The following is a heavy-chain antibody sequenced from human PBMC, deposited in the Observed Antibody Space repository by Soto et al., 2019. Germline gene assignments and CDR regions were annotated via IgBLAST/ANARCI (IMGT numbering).Heavy chain of an antibody. Sequence: GGSLRLSCAASGFTFSSYGMHWVRQAPGKGLEWVAVISYDGSNKYYADSVKGRFTISRDNSKNTLYLQMNSLRAEDTAVYYCAKVGKYYDSSGYYDYWGQGTLVTVSS. J-gene: IGHJ4*02. CDR3: AKVGKYYDSSGYYDY. D-gene: IGHD3-22*01. V-gene: IGHV3-30*18. CDR1: GFTFSSYG. CDR2: ISYDGSNK.